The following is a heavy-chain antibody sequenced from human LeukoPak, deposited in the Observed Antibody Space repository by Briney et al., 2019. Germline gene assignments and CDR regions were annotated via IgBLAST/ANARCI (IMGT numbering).Heavy chain of an antibody. CDR3: ARARSWGSSSPGGAYGMDV. J-gene: IGHJ6*02. CDR1: GFTFSIYA. CDR2: IYSGGST. Sequence: RSGGSLRLSCAASGFTFSIYAMSWVRQAPGKGPEWVSVIYSGGSTYYAGSVKGRFTISRDNAKNSLYLQMNSLRAEDTAVYYCARARSWGSSSPGGAYGMDVWGQGTTVIVSS. D-gene: IGHD6-6*01. V-gene: IGHV3-66*01.